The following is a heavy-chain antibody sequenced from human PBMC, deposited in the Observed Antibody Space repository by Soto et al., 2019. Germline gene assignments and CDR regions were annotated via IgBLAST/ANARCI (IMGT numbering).Heavy chain of an antibody. J-gene: IGHJ3*01. CDR2: IYHSGAT. CDR3: AYNPCGGGTCHSAFDV. Sequence: SETLSLTCAVSGGSIRSDSWWSWVRQPPGEGLEWIGEIYHSGATHFNPALKSRVTMSEDRSKNQISLNLRSVTASDTAVYYCAYNPCGGGTCHSAFDVWGQGTTVT. V-gene: IGHV4-4*02. CDR1: GGSIRSDSW. D-gene: IGHD2-15*01.